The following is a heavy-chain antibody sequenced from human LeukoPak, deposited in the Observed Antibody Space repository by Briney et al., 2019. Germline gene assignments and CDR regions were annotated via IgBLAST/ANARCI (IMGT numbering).Heavy chain of an antibody. CDR2: ISSSGSTI. CDR3: ARDRSDGWFDP. J-gene: IGHJ5*02. Sequence: GGSLRLSCAASGFTFSDCYMSWIRQAPGKGLEWVSYISSSGSTIYYADSVKGRFTISRDNAKNSLYLQMNSLRAEDTAVYYCARDRSDGWFDPWGQGTLVTVSS. D-gene: IGHD3-3*01. CDR1: GFTFSDCY. V-gene: IGHV3-11*01.